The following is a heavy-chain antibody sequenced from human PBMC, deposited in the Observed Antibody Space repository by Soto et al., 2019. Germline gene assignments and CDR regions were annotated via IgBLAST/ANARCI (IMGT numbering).Heavy chain of an antibody. CDR3: ARDQQLLYSLYYFDY. CDR2: IWYDGSNK. V-gene: IGHV3-33*01. J-gene: IGHJ4*02. CDR1: GFTFSSYG. Sequence: QVQLVESGGGVVQPGRSLRLSCAASGFTFSSYGMHWVRQAPGKGLEWVAVIWYDGSNKYYADSVKGRFTISRDNSKNTLYLQMNSLRAEDTAVYYCARDQQLLYSLYYFDYWGQGTLVTVSS. D-gene: IGHD2-2*01.